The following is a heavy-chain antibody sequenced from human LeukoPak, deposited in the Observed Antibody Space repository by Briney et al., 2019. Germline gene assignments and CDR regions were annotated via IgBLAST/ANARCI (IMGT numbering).Heavy chain of an antibody. Sequence: GGSLRLSCAASGFALSSHWMTWVRQVPGRGPEWVADVNRDGSETYYLDSVKGRFTISKDNAKNSLYLQMNSLRAEDTALYHCARNNGMDVWGQGTTVIVSS. CDR2: VNRDGSET. J-gene: IGHJ6*02. CDR3: ARNNGMDV. V-gene: IGHV3-7*03. CDR1: GFALSSHW.